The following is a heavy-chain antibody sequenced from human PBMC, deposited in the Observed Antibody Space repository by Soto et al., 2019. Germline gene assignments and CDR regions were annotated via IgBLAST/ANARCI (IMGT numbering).Heavy chain of an antibody. CDR2: IIPILKTA. V-gene: IGHV1-69*06. D-gene: IGHD2-21*02. CDR3: RGGGGGYGGNSIV. J-gene: IGHJ4*02. CDR1: GGTFSSYA. Sequence: QVQLVQSGAEVKKPGSSVKVSCKASGGTFSSYAISWVRQAPGQGPEWMGGIIPILKTADYAQKFQGRVTVPGDKPKGTTYMELGSLRSEATAVYYGRGGGGGYGGNSIVWGQGTLVTVSS.